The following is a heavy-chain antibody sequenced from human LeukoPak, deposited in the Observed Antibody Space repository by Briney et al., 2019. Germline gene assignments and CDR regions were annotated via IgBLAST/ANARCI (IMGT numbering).Heavy chain of an antibody. J-gene: IGHJ3*02. V-gene: IGHV3-53*01. CDR1: GFAVSSSY. CDR2: IYSGGGT. Sequence: PGGSLRLSCAASGFAVSSSYINWVRQAPGKGLKWVSIIYSGGGTYYANSVRGRFTISRDNSKNTLYLQMNSLRDEDTAVYYCARGGYYYDSSGYYHDAFDIWGQGTMVTVSP. CDR3: ARGGYYYDSSGYYHDAFDI. D-gene: IGHD3-22*01.